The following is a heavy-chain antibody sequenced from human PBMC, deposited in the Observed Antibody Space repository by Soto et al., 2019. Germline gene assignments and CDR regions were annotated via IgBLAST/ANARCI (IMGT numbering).Heavy chain of an antibody. J-gene: IGHJ4*02. CDR1: GFTFSSYA. CDR3: AKVGPGDAISTGYYQRLFDY. D-gene: IGHD3-9*01. CDR2: ISGSGGST. V-gene: IGHV3-23*01. Sequence: GGSLRLSCAASGFTFSSYAMSWVRQAPGKGLEWVSAISGSGGSTYYADSVKGRFTISRDNSKNTLYLQMNSLRAEDTAVYYCAKVGPGDAISTGYYQRLFDYWGQGTLLTVSS.